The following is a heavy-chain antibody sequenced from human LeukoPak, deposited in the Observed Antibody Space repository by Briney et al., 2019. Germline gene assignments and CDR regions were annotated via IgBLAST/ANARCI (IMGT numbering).Heavy chain of an antibody. J-gene: IGHJ6*02. CDR1: GGSISSGDYY. CDR2: IYYTGST. Sequence: SQTLSLTCTVSGGSISSGDYYWSWIRQPPGKGLEWVGYIYYTGSTYCNPSLKSRVTISVDTSKNQFSLKLSSVTAADTAVYYCARVDYGSGSYSYYYGMDVWGQGTTVTVSS. V-gene: IGHV4-30-4*01. D-gene: IGHD3-10*01. CDR3: ARVDYGSGSYSYYYGMDV.